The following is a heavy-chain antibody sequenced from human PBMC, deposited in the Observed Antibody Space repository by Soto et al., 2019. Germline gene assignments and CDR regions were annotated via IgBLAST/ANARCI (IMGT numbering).Heavy chain of an antibody. V-gene: IGHV3-23*01. J-gene: IGHJ4*02. D-gene: IGHD3-22*01. CDR1: GFTFSSYA. CDR3: AKDSASVRYYDSSGYYY. Sequence: GGSLRLSCAASGFTFSSYAMSWVRQAPGKGLEWGSAISGSGGCTYYADSLKGRFTISRDNSKNTLYLQMNSLRAEDTAVYYCAKDSASVRYYDSSGYYYWGQGTLVTVSS. CDR2: ISGSGGCT.